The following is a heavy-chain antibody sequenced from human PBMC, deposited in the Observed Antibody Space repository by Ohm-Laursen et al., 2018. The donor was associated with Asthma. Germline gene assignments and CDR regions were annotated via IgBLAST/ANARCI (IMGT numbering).Heavy chain of an antibody. V-gene: IGHV3-30-3*02. CDR2: ISYDGSNK. Sequence: SLRLSCAASGFTFSSYAMHWVRQAPGKGLEWVAVISYDGSNKYYADSVKGRFTISRDNSKNTLYLQMNSLRAEDTAVYYCAKQLLWFGELLEDEGDYGMDVWGQGTTVTVSS. J-gene: IGHJ6*02. CDR1: GFTFSSYA. D-gene: IGHD3-10*01. CDR3: AKQLLWFGELLEDEGDYGMDV.